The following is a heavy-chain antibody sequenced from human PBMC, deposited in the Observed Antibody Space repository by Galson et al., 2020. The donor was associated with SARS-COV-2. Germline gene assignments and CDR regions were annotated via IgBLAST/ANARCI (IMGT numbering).Heavy chain of an antibody. CDR3: AKDFVRGIGYMDV. D-gene: IGHD3-10*02. CDR1: GFTFSRYG. V-gene: IGHV3-23*01. Sequence: GESLKISCVASGFTFSRYGMSWVRQAPGQGLEWVATTSATTYYAHSVRRRFIISRDDSNNILYLQMNGLSADDTAVYYCAKDFVRGIGYMDVWGPGTTVTVSS. CDR2: TSATT. J-gene: IGHJ6*03.